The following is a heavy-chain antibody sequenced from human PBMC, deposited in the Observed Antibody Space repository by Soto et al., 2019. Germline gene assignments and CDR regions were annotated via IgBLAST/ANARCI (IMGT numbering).Heavy chain of an antibody. V-gene: IGHV3-7*01. CDR1: AFTFGNFW. CDR2: IKQDGSDK. Sequence: QPGGSLRLSCAASAFTFGNFWMNWVRQAPGKGLEWVANIKQDGSDKYYLGSVRGRFTISRDNAKNSLYLQMNSLSAEDTAIYYCVRSRYAYGFDFWGQGTMVTVSS. J-gene: IGHJ4*01. D-gene: IGHD4-17*01. CDR3: VRSRYAYGFDF.